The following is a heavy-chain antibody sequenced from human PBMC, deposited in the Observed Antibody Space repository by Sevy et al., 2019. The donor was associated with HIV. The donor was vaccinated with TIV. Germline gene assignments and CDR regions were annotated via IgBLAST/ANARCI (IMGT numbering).Heavy chain of an antibody. Sequence: GGSLRLSCEAPGFTFSSYEMNWVRQAPGKGLEWVSYITSRGTTIKYADSVKGRFTISRDNAKNSLYMQMNSLRAEDTAVYYCARVDANYDKGFDPWGQGTLVTVSS. D-gene: IGHD3-22*01. J-gene: IGHJ5*02. V-gene: IGHV3-48*03. CDR3: ARVDANYDKGFDP. CDR1: GFTFSSYE. CDR2: ITSRGTTI.